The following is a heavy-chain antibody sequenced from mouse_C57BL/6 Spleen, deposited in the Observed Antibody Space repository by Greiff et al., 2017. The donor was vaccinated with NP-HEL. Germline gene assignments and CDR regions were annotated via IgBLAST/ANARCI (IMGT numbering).Heavy chain of an antibody. CDR2: IDPSDSYT. CDR1: GYTFTSYW. CDR3: ARFTTVVARFDY. Sequence: QVQLQQPGAELVMPGASVKLSCKASGYTFTSYWMHWVKQRPGQGLEWIGEIDPSDSYTNYNQKFKGKSTLTVDKSSSTDYMQLSSLTSEDSAVYYCARFTTVVARFDYWGQGTTLTVSS. J-gene: IGHJ2*01. V-gene: IGHV1-69*01. D-gene: IGHD1-1*01.